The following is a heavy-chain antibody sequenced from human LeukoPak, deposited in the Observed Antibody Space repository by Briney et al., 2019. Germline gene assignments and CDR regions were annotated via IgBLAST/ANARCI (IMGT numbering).Heavy chain of an antibody. V-gene: IGHV1-46*01. Sequence: GASVKVSCKASGYTFTSYYMHWVRQAPGQGLEWMGIINPSGGSTSYAQKFQGRVTMTRDTSTSTVYMELSSLRSEGTAVYYCAREKRRIAARPPLYYYGMDVWGQGTTVTVSS. D-gene: IGHD6-6*01. CDR1: GYTFTSYY. J-gene: IGHJ6*02. CDR3: AREKRRIAARPPLYYYGMDV. CDR2: INPSGGST.